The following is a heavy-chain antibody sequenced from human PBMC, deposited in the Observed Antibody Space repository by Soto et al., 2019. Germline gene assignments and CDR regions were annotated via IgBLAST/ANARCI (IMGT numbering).Heavy chain of an antibody. CDR3: ARQVYGDFVGSGVFDI. CDR1: GGSISSSTYY. V-gene: IGHV4-39*01. J-gene: IGHJ3*02. CDR2: IYYSGTT. D-gene: IGHD4-17*01. Sequence: QLQLQESGPGLVKPSETLSLTCTVSGGSISSSTYYWGWIRQPPGKGLEWIGSIYYSGTTHYSPSLKSRVTMSVDTSKNQFSLTLSSVTAADTSVYYCARQVYGDFVGSGVFDIWGQGTMVTVFS.